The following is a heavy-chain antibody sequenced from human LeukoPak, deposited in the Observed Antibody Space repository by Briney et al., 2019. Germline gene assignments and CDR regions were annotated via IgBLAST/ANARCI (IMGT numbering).Heavy chain of an antibody. Sequence: SETLSLTCAVYGGSFSAYYWSWIRQPPGKGLEWIGEINHSGSTNYNPSLKSRVSMSVDTSKNQFSLNLSSVTAADTAVYYCARGPLFYYLDYWGQGTLVTVSS. V-gene: IGHV4-34*01. CDR3: ARGPLFYYLDY. CDR2: INHSGST. CDR1: GGSFSAYY. J-gene: IGHJ4*02.